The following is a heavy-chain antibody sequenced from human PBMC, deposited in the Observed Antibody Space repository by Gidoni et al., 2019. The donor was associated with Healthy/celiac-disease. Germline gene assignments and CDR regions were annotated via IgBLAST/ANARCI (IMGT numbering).Heavy chain of an antibody. D-gene: IGHD3-22*01. CDR1: GGPISSYY. CDR3: ARGYDSSEFDP. Sequence: QVQLQESGPGLVKPSETLSLTCTVSGGPISSYYWSWIRQPPGKGLEWIGYIYYSGSTNYNPSLKSRVTISVDTSKNQFSLKLSSVTAADTAVYYCARGYDSSEFDPWGQGTLVTVSS. V-gene: IGHV4-59*01. J-gene: IGHJ5*02. CDR2: IYYSGST.